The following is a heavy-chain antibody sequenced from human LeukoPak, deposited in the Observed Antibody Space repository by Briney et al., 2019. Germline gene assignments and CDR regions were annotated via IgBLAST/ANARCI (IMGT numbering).Heavy chain of an antibody. CDR2: INSNTGTP. Sequence: ASVKVSCKASGYTFSSYAMNWVRQAPGQWLEWMGWINSNTGTPTYAQGFTGRFVFSLDTSVSTAYLQISSLKADDTAVYYCARDTTVAGTDVFIWGQGTMVTVSS. D-gene: IGHD6-19*01. CDR3: ARDTTVAGTDVFI. CDR1: GYTFSSYA. V-gene: IGHV7-4-1*02. J-gene: IGHJ3*02.